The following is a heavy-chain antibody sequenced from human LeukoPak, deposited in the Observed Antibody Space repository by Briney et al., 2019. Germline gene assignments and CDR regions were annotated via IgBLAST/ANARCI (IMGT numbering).Heavy chain of an antibody. Sequence: PGGSPRLSCAASGLTFSSSEIHWVRQTPGKGLEWLSYRSSDGTTEYYADSVKGRFTISRDNAKNSLYLQMNSLSGDDTAVYYCTSASRWGQGTLVTVSS. CDR3: TSASR. J-gene: IGHJ3*01. CDR2: RSSDGTTE. CDR1: GLTFSSSE. V-gene: IGHV3-48*03.